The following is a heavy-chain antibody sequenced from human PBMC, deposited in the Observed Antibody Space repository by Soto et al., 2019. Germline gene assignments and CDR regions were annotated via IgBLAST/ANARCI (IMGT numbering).Heavy chain of an antibody. Sequence: ASVKVSCKASGYTFSSYGINWVRQAPGQGLEWMGWISAYNGNTNYAQKLQGRVTMTTDTSTSTAYMELRSLRSDDTAVYYCARAAVAGTKWFDPWGQGTLVTVSS. D-gene: IGHD6-19*01. CDR1: GYTFSSYG. V-gene: IGHV1-18*01. J-gene: IGHJ5*02. CDR2: ISAYNGNT. CDR3: ARAAVAGTKWFDP.